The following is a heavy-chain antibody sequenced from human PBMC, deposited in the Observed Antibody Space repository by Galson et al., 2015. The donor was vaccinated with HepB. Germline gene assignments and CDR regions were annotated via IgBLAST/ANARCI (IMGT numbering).Heavy chain of an antibody. D-gene: IGHD3-3*01. J-gene: IGHJ6*02. CDR2: IIPIFGTA. CDR3: ARVNSRSGPVRYGMDV. Sequence: SVKVSCKASGGTFSSYAISWVRQAPGQGLEWMGGIIPIFGTANYAQKFQGRVTITADKSTSTAYMELSSLRSEDTAVYYCARVNSRSGPVRYGMDVWGQGTTVTVSS. CDR1: GGTFSSYA. V-gene: IGHV1-69*06.